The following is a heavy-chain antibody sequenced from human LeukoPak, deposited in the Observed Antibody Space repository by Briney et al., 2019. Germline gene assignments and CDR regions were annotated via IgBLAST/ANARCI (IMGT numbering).Heavy chain of an antibody. CDR2: ISGSGGST. CDR3: AKDSGIVVVPAADDY. Sequence: PGGSLRLSCAASGFTFSSYGMSWVRQAPGKGLEWVSGISGSGGSTYYADSVKGRFTISRDNSKNTLYLQMNSLRAEDTAVYYCAKDSGIVVVPAADDYWGQGTLVTVSS. CDR1: GFTFSSYG. D-gene: IGHD2-2*01. J-gene: IGHJ4*02. V-gene: IGHV3-23*01.